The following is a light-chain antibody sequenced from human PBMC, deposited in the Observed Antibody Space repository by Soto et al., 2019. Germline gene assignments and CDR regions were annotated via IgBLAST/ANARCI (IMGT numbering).Light chain of an antibody. J-gene: IGLJ2*01. CDR1: SSNIGAGYD. CDR3: QSYDSSLSRV. CDR2: GNS. Sequence: QSALTQPPSVSGAPGQRVTISCTGSSSNIGAGYDVHWYQQLPGTAPKLLIYGNSNRPSGVPDRFSGSKSGTSASLAITGLQAEDEADYYCQSYDSSLSRVFGGGTKVTVL. V-gene: IGLV1-40*01.